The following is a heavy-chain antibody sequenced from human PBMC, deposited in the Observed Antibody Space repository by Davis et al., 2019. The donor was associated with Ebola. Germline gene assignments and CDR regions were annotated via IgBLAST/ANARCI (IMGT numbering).Heavy chain of an antibody. Sequence: GGSLRLSCKGSGNSFTSFWIGWVRQMPGKGLEWMGLIYTGDSDTRYSPSFRGQVTISADKSITTAYLQWGRLKASDTAMYYCASLRRTITGMDDGFDVWGQGTMVTVSS. CDR1: GNSFTSFW. CDR2: IYTGDSDT. J-gene: IGHJ3*01. CDR3: ASLRRTITGMDDGFDV. D-gene: IGHD1-20*01. V-gene: IGHV5-51*01.